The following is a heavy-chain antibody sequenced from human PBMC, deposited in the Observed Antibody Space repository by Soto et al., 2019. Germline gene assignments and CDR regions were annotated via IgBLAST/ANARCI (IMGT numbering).Heavy chain of an antibody. CDR2: IRSKANSYAT. CDR3: GKDYYPLAAPQYFDVDV. D-gene: IGHD6-13*01. V-gene: IGHV3-73*01. CDR1: GFTFSGSA. Sequence: PGGSLRLSCAASGFTFSGSAMHWVRQASGQGLEGVGRIRSKANSYATAYAASVKGRFTISRDDSKNTAYLQMNSLKTEDTAVYYCGKDYYPLAAPQYFDVDVWGQGTTVTVSS. J-gene: IGHJ6*02.